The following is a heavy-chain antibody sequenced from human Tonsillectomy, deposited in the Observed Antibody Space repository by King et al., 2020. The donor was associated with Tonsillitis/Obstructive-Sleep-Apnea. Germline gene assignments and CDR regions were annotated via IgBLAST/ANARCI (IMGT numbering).Heavy chain of an antibody. V-gene: IGHV3-30*04. CDR3: ARGGEYGRNFIFDF. CDR1: GFTFSSYA. Sequence: VQLVESGGGVVQPERSLRLSCAASGFTFSSYAMHWVRQAPGKGLEWVAVISYDGSNKYYTDSVEGLFTISRDNSKNTIYLQINSLRAADTAVYYCARGGEYGRNFIFDFWGQGTLVTVSS. J-gene: IGHJ4*02. D-gene: IGHD4-23*01. CDR2: ISYDGSNK.